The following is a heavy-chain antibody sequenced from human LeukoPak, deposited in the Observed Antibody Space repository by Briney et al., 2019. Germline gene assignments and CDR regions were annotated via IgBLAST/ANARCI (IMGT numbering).Heavy chain of an antibody. D-gene: IGHD4-17*01. CDR3: ATRDQSRTYTVPLDS. CDR2: THRSGDT. CDR1: GVSISSDNW. J-gene: IGHJ4*02. V-gene: IGHV4-4*02. Sequence: TSETLSLTCAVCGVSISSDNWWTWVRPSPGKGLEWIGETHRSGDTKYNPSLNGRATISMDISKNHLSLNLNSVTAADTAMYYCATRDQSRTYTVPLDSWGQGTLVTVSS.